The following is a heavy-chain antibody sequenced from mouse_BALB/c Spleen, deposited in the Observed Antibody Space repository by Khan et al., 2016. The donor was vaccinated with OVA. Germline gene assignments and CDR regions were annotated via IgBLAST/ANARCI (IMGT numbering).Heavy chain of an antibody. Sequence: QVQLQQSGAELVKPGASVKMSCKASGYTFTSYNMHWVKQTPGQGLEWIGAIYPGNGDTSYNQKFKGKATLTAAKSSSTAYMQLSSLTSEDSAGYFWARGGGGWYIDVGGAGTTVTVSS. CDR1: GYTFTSYN. J-gene: IGHJ1*01. CDR3: ARGGGGWYIDV. V-gene: IGHV1-12*01. CDR2: IYPGNGDT.